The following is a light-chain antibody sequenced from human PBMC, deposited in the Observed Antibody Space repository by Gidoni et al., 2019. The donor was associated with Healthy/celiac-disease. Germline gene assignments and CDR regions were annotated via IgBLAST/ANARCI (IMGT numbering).Light chain of an antibody. J-gene: IGLJ2*01. CDR2: DVS. CDR1: STDVGGYNY. CDR3: SSYTSSSTLV. V-gene: IGLV2-14*03. Sequence: SALTQPASVSGSPAHSITISCTGTSTDVGGYNYVSWYQQHPGKAPKLMIYDVSNRPSGVANRFSGSKSGNTASLTISGLQAEDEADYYCSSYTSSSTLVFGGGTKLTVL.